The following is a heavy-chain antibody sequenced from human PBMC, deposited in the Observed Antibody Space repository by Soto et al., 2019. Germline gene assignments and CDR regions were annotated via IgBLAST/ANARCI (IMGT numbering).Heavy chain of an antibody. D-gene: IGHD1-26*01. CDR1: GFTFSDHY. CDR3: TSYSGSYSAY. J-gene: IGHJ4*02. V-gene: IGHV3-72*01. CDR2: TRNKANSYTT. Sequence: EVQLVESGGGLVQPGGSLRLSCAASGFTFSDHYMDWVRQAPGKGLEWVGRTRNKANSYTTEYAASVKGRFTISRDDSKNTLYLQMNSLKTEDTAVYYCTSYSGSYSAYWGQGTLVTVSS.